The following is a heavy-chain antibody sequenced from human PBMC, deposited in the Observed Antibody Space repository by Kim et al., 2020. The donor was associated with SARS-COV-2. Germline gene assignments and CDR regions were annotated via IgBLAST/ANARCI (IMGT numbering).Heavy chain of an antibody. CDR2: INAGNGNT. V-gene: IGHV1-3*01. CDR1: GYTFTSYA. D-gene: IGHD3-10*01. CDR3: ARAYPRLGWFGELLLNYFDY. J-gene: IGHJ4*02. Sequence: ASVKVSCKASGYTFTSYAMHWVRQAPGQRLEWMGWINAGNGNTKYSQKFQGRVTITRDTSASTAYMELSSLGSEDTAVYYCARAYPRLGWFGELLLNYFDYWRQGTLVTVSS.